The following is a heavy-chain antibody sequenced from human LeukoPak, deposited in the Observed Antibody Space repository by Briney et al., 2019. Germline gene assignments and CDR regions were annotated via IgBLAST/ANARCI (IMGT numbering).Heavy chain of an antibody. CDR1: GFTFSSYG. D-gene: IGHD5-18*01. V-gene: IGHV3-30*18. Sequence: GGSLRLSCAASGFTFSSYGMHWVRQAPGKGLEWVAVISYDGSNKNYADSVKGRFTISRDNSKNTLYLQMNSLRAEDTAVYYCAKDGGYSYGYPTYYFDYWGQGTLVTVSS. CDR2: ISYDGSNK. J-gene: IGHJ4*02. CDR3: AKDGGYSYGYPTYYFDY.